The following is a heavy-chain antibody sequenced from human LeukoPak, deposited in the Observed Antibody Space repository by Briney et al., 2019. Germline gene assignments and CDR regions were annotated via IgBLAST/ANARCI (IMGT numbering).Heavy chain of an antibody. Sequence: SVKVSCKASGGTFSSYAISWVRQAPGQGLEWMGGIIPIFGTANYAQKFQGRVTITADESTSTAYMELSSLRSEDTAVYYCARSGFRLVAAGDFDYWGQGTLVTVSS. CDR3: ARSGFRLVAAGDFDY. D-gene: IGHD2-15*01. J-gene: IGHJ4*02. CDR1: GGTFSSYA. CDR2: IIPIFGTA. V-gene: IGHV1-69*13.